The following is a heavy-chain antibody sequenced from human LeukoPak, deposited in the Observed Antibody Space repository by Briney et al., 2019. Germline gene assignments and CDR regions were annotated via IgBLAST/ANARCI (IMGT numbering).Heavy chain of an antibody. CDR1: GFTFSAYA. Sequence: PGGSLRLSCEASGFTFSAYALYWVRQARQAPGKGLEWVAIISYDGSNKYYADSVKGRFTISRDNSKNTLFLQMNSLRAGDTAVYYCARGTVTMVDYWGQGTLVTVSS. CDR3: ARGTVTMVDY. V-gene: IGHV3-30*14. J-gene: IGHJ4*02. D-gene: IGHD3-10*01. CDR2: ISYDGSNK.